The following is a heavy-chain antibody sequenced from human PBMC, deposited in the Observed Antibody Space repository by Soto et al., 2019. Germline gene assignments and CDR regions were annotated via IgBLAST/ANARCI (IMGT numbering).Heavy chain of an antibody. CDR3: ARAKVPAAIKEFYYYGMDV. J-gene: IGHJ6*02. D-gene: IGHD2-2*02. CDR1: GYTFTSYG. V-gene: IGHV1-18*04. CDR2: ISAYNGNT. Sequence: GASVKVSCKASGYTFTSYGISWVRQAPGQGLEWMGWISAYNGNTNYAQKLQGRVTMTTDTSTSTAYMELRSLRSDDTAVYYCARAKVPAAIKEFYYYGMDVCGQRTTVAVSS.